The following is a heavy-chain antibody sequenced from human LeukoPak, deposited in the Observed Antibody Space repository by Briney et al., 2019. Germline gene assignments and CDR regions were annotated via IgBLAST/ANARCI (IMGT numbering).Heavy chain of an antibody. V-gene: IGHV3-66*01. D-gene: IGHD3-9*01. CDR2: IYSGGST. CDR3: ARLDILTGSSFDY. CDR1: GFTVSSNY. Sequence: GVSLRLSCAASGFTVSSNYMSWVRQAPGKGLEWVSVIYSGGSTYYADSVKGRFTISRDNSKTTLYLQMTSLIDEDTAVYYCARLDILTGSSFDYWGQGTLVTVSS. J-gene: IGHJ4*02.